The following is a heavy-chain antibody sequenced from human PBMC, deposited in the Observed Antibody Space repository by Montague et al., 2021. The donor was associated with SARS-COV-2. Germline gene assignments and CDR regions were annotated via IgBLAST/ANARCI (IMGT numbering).Heavy chain of an antibody. D-gene: IGHD7-27*01. CDR2: MSYSGTT. CDR1: GGSISSY. V-gene: IGHV4-59*01. CDR3: ARGRDQLGWFDP. Sequence: SETLSLTCTVSGGSISSYWSWIRQPPGKGLEWIRYMSYSGTTNYNPSLRSRLTMSIDTSKDQLSLKLSSLTAADAAVYYCARGRDQLGWFDPWGQGTLVTVSS. J-gene: IGHJ5*02.